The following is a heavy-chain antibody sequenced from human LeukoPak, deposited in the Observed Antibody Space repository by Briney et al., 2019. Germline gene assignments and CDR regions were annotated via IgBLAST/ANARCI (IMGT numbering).Heavy chain of an antibody. V-gene: IGHV4-59*08. J-gene: IGHJ4*02. Sequence: PSETLSLTCIVSGGSIGSYYWSWVRQTSGKGLEWIGYVYYTGRTNYNPSLKGRVTIFVDTSKNQFSLKLSSVTAADTAVYYCARLTEGWWGQGALVTVSS. CDR3: ARLTEGW. D-gene: IGHD2-15*01. CDR1: GGSIGSYY. CDR2: VYYTGRT.